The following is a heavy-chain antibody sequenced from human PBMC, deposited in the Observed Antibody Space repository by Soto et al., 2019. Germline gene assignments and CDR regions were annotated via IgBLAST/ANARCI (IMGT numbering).Heavy chain of an antibody. J-gene: IGHJ3*02. CDR3: ARDGWGKVGLAEPQTEGAFDI. CDR2: IIPILGIA. Sequence: ASVKVSCKASGGTFSSYTISWVRQAPGQGLEWMGRIIPILGIANYAQKFQGRVTITADKSTSTAYMELSSLRSEDTAVYYCARDGWGKVGLAEPQTEGAFDIWGQGTMVTVSS. CDR1: GGTFSSYT. D-gene: IGHD2-8*02. V-gene: IGHV1-69*04.